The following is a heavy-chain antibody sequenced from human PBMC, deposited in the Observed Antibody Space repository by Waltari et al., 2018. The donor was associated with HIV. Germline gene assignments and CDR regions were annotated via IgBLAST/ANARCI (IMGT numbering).Heavy chain of an antibody. CDR2: INSGNDTG. CDR1: GYNFTSYT. J-gene: IGHJ4*01. D-gene: IGHD1-26*01. Sequence: VLLVQSGPEVKKPGASVTISCQASGYNFTSYTVHWVRQAPGRGREWLGWINSGNDTGKDAPGFQDRLTMTRDISATTCYLVLSGLTSDDTALYVSARSEIVRGRNDELLVFWGQGT. CDR3: ARSEIVRGRNDELLVF. V-gene: IGHV1-3*01.